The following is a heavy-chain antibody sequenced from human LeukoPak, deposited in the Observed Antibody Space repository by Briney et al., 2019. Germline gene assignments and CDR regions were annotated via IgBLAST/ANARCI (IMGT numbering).Heavy chain of an antibody. J-gene: IGHJ4*02. CDR1: GGSISSYY. Sequence: SETLSLTCTVSGGSISSYYLSWIRQPAGKGLEWIGRIYTSGSTNYNPSLKSRVTMSVDTSKNQFSLKLSSATAADTAVYYCARGDFWRGYHDYWGQGTMVTVSS. CDR3: ARGDFWRGYHDY. D-gene: IGHD3-3*01. CDR2: IYTSGST. V-gene: IGHV4-4*07.